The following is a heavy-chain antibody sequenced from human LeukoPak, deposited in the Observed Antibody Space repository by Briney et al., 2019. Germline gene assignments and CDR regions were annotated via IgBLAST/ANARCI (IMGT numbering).Heavy chain of an antibody. CDR3: ARGEAAATLCFDY. J-gene: IGHJ4*02. CDR2: ISTNNGIT. D-gene: IGHD2-15*01. CDR1: GYTFTSSA. Sequence: ASLKLSCKASGYTFTSSAISCVREAPGQGLERMGRISTNNGITNYAQTLQGRVTMTTDKSTSTAYMELRSRRSDDTAVYYCARGEAAATLCFDYWGQGTLVSVSS. V-gene: IGHV1-18*01.